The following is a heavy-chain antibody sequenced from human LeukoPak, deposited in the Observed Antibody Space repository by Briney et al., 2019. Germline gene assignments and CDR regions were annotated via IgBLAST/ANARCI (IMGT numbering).Heavy chain of an antibody. CDR2: ISGSGGST. CDR1: GFTFGNNYA. CDR3: AGSYYNPTNWFDP. Sequence: GGSLRLSCAASGFTFGNNYAMSWVRQAPGKGLEWVSAISGSGGSTYYADSVKGRFTISRDNSKNTLYLQMNSLRAEDTAVYYCAGSYYNPTNWFDPWGQGTLVTVSS. D-gene: IGHD3-10*01. J-gene: IGHJ5*02. V-gene: IGHV3-23*01.